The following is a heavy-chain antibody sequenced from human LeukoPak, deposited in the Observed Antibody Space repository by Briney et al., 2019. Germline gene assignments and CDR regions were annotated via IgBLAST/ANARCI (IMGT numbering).Heavy chain of an antibody. D-gene: IGHD1-26*01. CDR2: IKSKTDGGTT. CDR3: TTANIVGATTVPFDY. J-gene: IGHJ4*02. CDR1: GFTFSNAW. Sequence: PGGSLRLSCAASGFTFSNAWMSWVRQAPGKGLEWVGRIKSKTDGGTTGYAAPVKGRFTISRDDSKNTLYLQMNSLKTEDTAVYYCTTANIVGATTVPFDYWGQGTLATVSS. V-gene: IGHV3-15*01.